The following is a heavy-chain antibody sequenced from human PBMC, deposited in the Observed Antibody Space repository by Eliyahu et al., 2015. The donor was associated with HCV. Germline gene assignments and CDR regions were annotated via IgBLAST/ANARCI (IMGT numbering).Heavy chain of an antibody. Sequence: QVQLQESXPGLVKPSETLSLTCTXXGGSVINXYWSWIRRPPGKGLEWIGYIYYSGTGTTKYNPSLRGRVAISLDMSKNQFSLKLSSVTATDTAVYYCAGERNIGAQEGMDVWGQGTTVTVSS. CDR3: AGERNIGAQEGMDV. V-gene: IGHV4-59*02. CDR2: IYYSGTGTT. J-gene: IGHJ6*02. CDR1: GGSVINXY. D-gene: IGHD6-13*01.